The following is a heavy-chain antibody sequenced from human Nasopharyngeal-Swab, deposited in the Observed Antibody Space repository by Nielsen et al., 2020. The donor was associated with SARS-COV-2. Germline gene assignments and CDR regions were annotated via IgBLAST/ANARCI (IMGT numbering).Heavy chain of an antibody. D-gene: IGHD3-10*01. J-gene: IGHJ6*03. CDR1: GFTFSSYS. CDR3: ARARRGVDYYMDV. CDR2: ISSSSSYI. Sequence: GESLKISCAASGFTFSSYSMNWVRQAPGKGLEWVSSISSSSSYIYYADSVKGQFTISRDNAKNSLYLQMNSLRAEDTAVYYCARARRGVDYYMDVWGKGTTVTVSS. V-gene: IGHV3-21*01.